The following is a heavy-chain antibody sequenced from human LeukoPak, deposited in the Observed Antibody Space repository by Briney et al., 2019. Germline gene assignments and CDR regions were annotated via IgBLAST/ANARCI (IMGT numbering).Heavy chain of an antibody. J-gene: IGHJ4*02. CDR1: GFTFSSYS. CDR2: ISSSSTI. Sequence: GGSLRLSCAASGFTFSSYSMNWVRQAPGKGLEWVSYISSSSTIYYADSVKGRFTISRDNAKNSLYLQMNSLRAEDTAVYYCTRGKVYSDCSGGSCYHLDYWGQGTLVSVSS. D-gene: IGHD2-15*01. CDR3: TRGKVYSDCSGGSCYHLDY. V-gene: IGHV3-48*04.